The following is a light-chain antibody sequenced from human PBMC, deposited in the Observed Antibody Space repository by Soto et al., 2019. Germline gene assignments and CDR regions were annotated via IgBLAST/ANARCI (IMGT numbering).Light chain of an antibody. Sequence: QSALAQPASVSGSPGQSITISCTGTSSDVGGYNYVSWYQQQSGKAPKLMIHEVSNRPSGVSNRFSGSKSGTSASLAISGLRSEDEADYYCAAWDDSLSGQHYVFGTGTKVTVL. V-gene: IGLV2-14*01. CDR2: EVS. CDR1: SSDVGGYNY. J-gene: IGLJ1*01. CDR3: AAWDDSLSGQHYV.